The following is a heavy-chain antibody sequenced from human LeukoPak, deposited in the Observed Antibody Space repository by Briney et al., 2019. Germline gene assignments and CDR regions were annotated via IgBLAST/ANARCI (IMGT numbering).Heavy chain of an antibody. D-gene: IGHD3-3*01. J-gene: IGHJ6*04. CDR1: GFTFSSYG. Sequence: PGGSLRLSCAASGFTFSSYGMHWVRQAPGKGLEWVAFIRYDGSNKYYADSVKGRFTISRDNSKNTLYLQMNSLRAEDTAVYYCARDRDFWSGYPLGGMDVWGKGTTVTVSS. CDR3: ARDRDFWSGYPLGGMDV. CDR2: IRYDGSNK. V-gene: IGHV3-30*02.